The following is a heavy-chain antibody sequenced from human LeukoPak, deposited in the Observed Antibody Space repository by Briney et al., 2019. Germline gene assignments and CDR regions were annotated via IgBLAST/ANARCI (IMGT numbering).Heavy chain of an antibody. D-gene: IGHD2-15*01. Sequence: SETLSLTCAVSGYSISSGYYWGWIRQPPGKGLEWIGSIYHSGSTHYNPSLKSRVTISVDTSKNQFSLKLSSVTAADTAVYYCARVVVAAWSWFDPWGQGTLVTASS. J-gene: IGHJ5*02. V-gene: IGHV4-38-2*01. CDR1: GYSISSGYY. CDR2: IYHSGST. CDR3: ARVVVAAWSWFDP.